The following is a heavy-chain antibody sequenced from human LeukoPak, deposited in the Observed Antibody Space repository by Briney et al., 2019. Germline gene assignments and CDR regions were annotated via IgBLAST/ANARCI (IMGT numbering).Heavy chain of an antibody. CDR3: ARDRYYCDSSGSPFDY. CDR1: GGSISSYY. Sequence: PSETLSLTCIFSGGSISSYYWSWIRQPAGKGLEWIGRIHMSGSTNYNPSLKSRVTMSVDTSKNQFSLKLSSVTAADTAVYYCARDRYYCDSSGSPFDYWGQGTLVTVSS. D-gene: IGHD3-22*01. CDR2: IHMSGST. J-gene: IGHJ4*02. V-gene: IGHV4-4*07.